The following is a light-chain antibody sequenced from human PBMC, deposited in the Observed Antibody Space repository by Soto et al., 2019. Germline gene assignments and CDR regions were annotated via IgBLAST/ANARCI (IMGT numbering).Light chain of an antibody. V-gene: IGKV3-15*01. J-gene: IGKJ5*01. CDR3: QQYNNWLFT. CDR1: QSVSGN. CDR2: GAS. Sequence: EIVMTQSPATLSVSPGERATLSCRAGQSVSGNFAWYQQKPGQAPSLLIYGASTRATGLPARFSGSGSGTEFTLTISCLQSEEFAVYYCQQYNNWLFTFGPPTRLEIK.